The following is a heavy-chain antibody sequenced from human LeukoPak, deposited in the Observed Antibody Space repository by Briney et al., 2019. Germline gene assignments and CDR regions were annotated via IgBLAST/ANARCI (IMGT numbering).Heavy chain of an antibody. J-gene: IGHJ4*02. CDR3: AREFRTYFDFWSAYYIFDY. Sequence: GASVKVSCKASGYTFTSYHMHWVRQAPGQGLEWMGIINPSGGTTNYAQKLQGRVTMTTDTSTSTAYMELRSLRSDDTAVYYCAREFRTYFDFWSAYYIFDYWGQGTLVTVSS. CDR1: GYTFTSYH. V-gene: IGHV1-46*01. D-gene: IGHD3-3*01. CDR2: INPSGGTT.